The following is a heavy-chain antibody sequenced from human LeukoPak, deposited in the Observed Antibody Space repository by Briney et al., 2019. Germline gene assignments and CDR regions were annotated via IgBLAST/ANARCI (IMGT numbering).Heavy chain of an antibody. D-gene: IGHD6-19*01. CDR2: ISGSGGST. V-gene: IGHV3-23*01. J-gene: IGHJ5*02. CDR1: GFTFSSYA. CDR3: ARDPSSGWYLKGWFDP. Sequence: GGSLRLSCAASGFTFSSYAMSWVRQAPGKGLEWVSAISGSGGSTYYADSVKGRFTISRDNSKNTLYLQMNSLRAEDTAVYYCARDPSSGWYLKGWFDPWGQGTLVTVSS.